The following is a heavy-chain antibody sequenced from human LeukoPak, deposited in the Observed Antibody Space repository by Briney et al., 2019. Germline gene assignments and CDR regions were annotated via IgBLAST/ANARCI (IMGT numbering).Heavy chain of an antibody. CDR2: MNPNSGNT. Sequence: ASVKVSCKASGYTFTSYDINWVRQATGQGLEWMGWMNPNSGNTGYAQKFQGRVTTTRNTSISTAYMELSRLRSDDTAVYYCARNFLEFVAFDIWGQGTMVTVSS. J-gene: IGHJ3*02. CDR3: ARNFLEFVAFDI. V-gene: IGHV1-8*01. CDR1: GYTFTSYD. D-gene: IGHD3-3*01.